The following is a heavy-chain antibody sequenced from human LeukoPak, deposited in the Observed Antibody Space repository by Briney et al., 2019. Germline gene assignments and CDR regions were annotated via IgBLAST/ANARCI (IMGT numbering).Heavy chain of an antibody. CDR1: GGSISSYY. Sequence: PSETLSLTCTVSGGSISSYYWSWIRQPPGKGLEWIGYIYYSGSTNYNPSLKSRVTISVDTSKNQFSLKLSSVTAADTAVYYCARERGYSSSWYYGAFDIWGQGTMVTVSS. CDR2: IYYSGST. CDR3: ARERGYSSSWYYGAFDI. V-gene: IGHV4-59*01. J-gene: IGHJ3*02. D-gene: IGHD6-13*01.